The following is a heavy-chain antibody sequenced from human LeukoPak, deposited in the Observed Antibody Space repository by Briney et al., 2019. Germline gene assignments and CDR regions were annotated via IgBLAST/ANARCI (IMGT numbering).Heavy chain of an antibody. Sequence: PGGSLRLSRAASGFTVSSNYMSWVRQAPGKGLEWVSVIYSGGSTYYADSVKGRFTISRDNSKNTLYLQMNSLRAEDTAVYYCASAGYYYYYGMDVWGQGTTVTVSS. CDR2: IYSGGST. V-gene: IGHV3-53*01. CDR1: GFTVSSNY. CDR3: ASAGYYYYYGMDV. J-gene: IGHJ6*02.